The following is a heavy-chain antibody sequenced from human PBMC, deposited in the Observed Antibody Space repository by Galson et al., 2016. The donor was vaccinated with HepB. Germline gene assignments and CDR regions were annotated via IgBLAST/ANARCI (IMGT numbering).Heavy chain of an antibody. V-gene: IGHV1-8*01. Sequence: SCKASGDTFASYDINWLRQATGQGLEWMGWMNPNSGNTGYAQKFQGRVTMTRNTSISTAYMELSSLTSEDTAVYYCARGSDYSNYVAVYWGQGTLVTASS. CDR1: GDTFASYD. J-gene: IGHJ4*02. CDR3: ARGSDYSNYVAVY. CDR2: MNPNSGNT. D-gene: IGHD4-11*01.